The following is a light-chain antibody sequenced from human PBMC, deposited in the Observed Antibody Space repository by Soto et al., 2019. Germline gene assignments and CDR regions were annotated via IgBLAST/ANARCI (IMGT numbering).Light chain of an antibody. J-gene: IGKJ2*01. CDR3: QQYGSSPPYT. Sequence: EIVLTQSPGTLSLSPGKRATLSCRASQSIGSSYLAWYQQKPGQPPSLLIYGASSRATGIPDRFSGSGSGTDFTLTISRLEPEDFAVYYCQQYGSSPPYTFGQGTKLEIE. V-gene: IGKV3-20*01. CDR1: QSIGSSY. CDR2: GAS.